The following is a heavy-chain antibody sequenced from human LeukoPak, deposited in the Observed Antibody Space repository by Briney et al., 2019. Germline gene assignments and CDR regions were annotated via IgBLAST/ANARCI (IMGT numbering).Heavy chain of an antibody. CDR1: GFSFSDSA. D-gene: IGHD1-14*01. CDR2: LRSTANTHET. Sequence: GGSLRLSCTASGFSFSDSAVHWVRQASGKGLEWVGRLRSTANTHETTYTASVKGMFTISRDDSKNTAYLQMNSLKTEDTAVYYCTRAPGTDYYYYGMDVWGQGTTVTVSS. J-gene: IGHJ6*02. V-gene: IGHV3-73*01. CDR3: TRAPGTDYYYYGMDV.